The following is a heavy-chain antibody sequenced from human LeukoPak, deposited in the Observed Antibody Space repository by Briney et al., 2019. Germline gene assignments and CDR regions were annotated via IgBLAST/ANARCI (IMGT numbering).Heavy chain of an antibody. CDR1: GFTFSSYA. V-gene: IGHV3-23*01. CDR3: AKDHSVFTTMVRGVIIRGDYFDY. Sequence: PGGSLRLSCAASGFTFSSYAMSWVRQVPGKGLEWVSAISGSGGSTYYADSVKGRFTISRDNSKNTLYLQMNSLRAEDTAVYYCAKDHSVFTTMVRGVIIRGDYFDYWGQGTLVTVSS. J-gene: IGHJ4*02. CDR2: ISGSGGST. D-gene: IGHD3-10*01.